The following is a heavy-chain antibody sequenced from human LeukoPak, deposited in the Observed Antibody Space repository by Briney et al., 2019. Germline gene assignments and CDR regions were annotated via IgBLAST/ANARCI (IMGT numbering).Heavy chain of an antibody. D-gene: IGHD3-3*01. Sequence: SETLSLTCAVYGGSFSGYYWSWIRQPPGKGLEWIGEINHSGSTNYNPSLKSRVTISVDTSKNQFSLKLSSVTAADTAVYYCARCGDFWSNSNNWFDPWGQGTLVTVSS. CDR2: INHSGST. J-gene: IGHJ5*02. CDR3: ARCGDFWSNSNNWFDP. V-gene: IGHV4-34*01. CDR1: GGSFSGYY.